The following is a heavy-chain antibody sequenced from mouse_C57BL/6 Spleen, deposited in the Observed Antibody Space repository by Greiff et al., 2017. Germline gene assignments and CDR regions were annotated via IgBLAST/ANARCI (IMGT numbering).Heavy chain of an antibody. CDR3: ARAYSNYWYFDV. CDR1: GYTFTDYN. J-gene: IGHJ1*03. D-gene: IGHD2-5*01. Sequence: VHVKQSGPELVKPGASVKIPCKASGYTFTDYNMDWVKQSHGKSLEWIGDINPNNGGTIYNQKFKGKATLTVDKSSSTAYMELRSLTSEDTAVYYCARAYSNYWYFDVWGTGTTVTVSS. V-gene: IGHV1-18*01. CDR2: INPNNGGT.